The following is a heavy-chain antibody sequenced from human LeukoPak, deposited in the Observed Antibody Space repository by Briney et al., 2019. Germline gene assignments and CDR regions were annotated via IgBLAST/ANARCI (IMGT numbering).Heavy chain of an antibody. CDR1: GFTFSSYG. Sequence: PGGSLRLSCAASGFTFSSYGMHWVRQAPGKGLEWVAVIWYDGSNKYYADSVKGRFTISRDNSENTLYLQMNSLRAEDTAVYYCARDQDIVVVTAPFDYWGQGTLVTVSS. D-gene: IGHD2-21*02. CDR2: IWYDGSNK. CDR3: ARDQDIVVVTAPFDY. J-gene: IGHJ4*02. V-gene: IGHV3-33*01.